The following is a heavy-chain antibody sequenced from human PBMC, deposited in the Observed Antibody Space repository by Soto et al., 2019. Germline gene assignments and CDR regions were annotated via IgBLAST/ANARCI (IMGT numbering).Heavy chain of an antibody. J-gene: IGHJ4*02. CDR2: ISRSSNNM. Sequence: EVQLVESGGGLVKPGGPLRLSCAGSGFTFSGYSMNWVRQAPGKGLEWVSSISRSSNNMYYADSVMGRFTMSRDNAKNSLYLQMNSLRVNDTAVYYCARDLASATGSFDYWGQGTLVTVSS. CDR3: ARDLASATGSFDY. D-gene: IGHD1-1*01. V-gene: IGHV3-21*02. CDR1: GFTFSGYS.